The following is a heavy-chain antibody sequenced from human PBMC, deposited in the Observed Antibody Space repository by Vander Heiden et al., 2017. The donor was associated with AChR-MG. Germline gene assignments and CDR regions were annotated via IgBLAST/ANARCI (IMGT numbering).Heavy chain of an antibody. CDR3: ASLTTVTRSEENWFDP. Sequence: QVQLVQSGAEVKKPGASVKVSCKASGYTFTGYYMHWVRQAPGQGLEWMGRINPNSGGTNYAQKFQGRVTMTRDTSISTAYMELSRLRSDDTAVYYCASLTTVTRSEENWFDPWGQGTLVTVSS. J-gene: IGHJ5*02. CDR2: INPNSGGT. D-gene: IGHD4-17*01. CDR1: GYTFTGYY. V-gene: IGHV1-2*06.